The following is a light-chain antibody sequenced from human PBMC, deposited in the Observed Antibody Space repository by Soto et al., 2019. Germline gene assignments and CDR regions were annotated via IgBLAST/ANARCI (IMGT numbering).Light chain of an antibody. J-gene: IGKJ5*01. CDR1: QSLSIN. CDR2: DAS. CDR3: QQRSNWPIT. V-gene: IGKV3-11*01. Sequence: EIVMTQSPATLSVSTGERAILSCRASQSLSINLAWYQQKPGQAPRLLIYDASNRATGIPARFSGSGSGTDFTLTISSLEPEDFAVYYCQQRSNWPITFGQGTRLEI.